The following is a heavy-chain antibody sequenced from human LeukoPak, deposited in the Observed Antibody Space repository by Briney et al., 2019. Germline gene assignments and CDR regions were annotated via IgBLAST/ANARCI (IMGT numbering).Heavy chain of an antibody. V-gene: IGHV1-2*02. CDR1: GYTFTGYY. Sequence: ASVKVSCKASGYTFTGYYMHWVRQAPGQGLEWMGWINPNSGGTTYAQKFQGRVTMTRDTSISTAYMELSRLRSDDTAVYYCARDGYFDWLLYYWGQGTLVTVSS. CDR3: ARDGYFDWLLYY. CDR2: INPNSGGT. D-gene: IGHD3-9*01. J-gene: IGHJ4*02.